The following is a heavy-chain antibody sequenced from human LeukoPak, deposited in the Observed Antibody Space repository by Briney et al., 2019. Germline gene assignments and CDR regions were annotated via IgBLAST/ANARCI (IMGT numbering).Heavy chain of an antibody. D-gene: IGHD4-17*01. Sequence: GGSLRLSCAASGFTFSSYAMSWVRQAPGKGLEWVSAISGSGGSTYYADSVKGRFTISRDNSKNTLYLQMNSLRAEDTAIYYCAKDRLSNGDPAGYWGQGTLVTVSS. J-gene: IGHJ4*02. CDR1: GFTFSSYA. V-gene: IGHV3-23*01. CDR3: AKDRLSNGDPAGY. CDR2: ISGSGGST.